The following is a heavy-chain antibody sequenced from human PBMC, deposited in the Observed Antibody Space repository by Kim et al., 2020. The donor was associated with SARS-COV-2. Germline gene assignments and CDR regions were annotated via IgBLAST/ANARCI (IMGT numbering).Heavy chain of an antibody. CDR3: AKYSSSWDFDY. J-gene: IGHJ4*02. CDR1: GFTFSSYA. D-gene: IGHD6-13*01. CDR2: IYSGGSST. Sequence: GGSLRLSCAASGFTFSSYAMSWVRQAPGKGLEWVSVIYSGGSSTYYADSVKGRFTISRDNSKNTLYLQMNSLRVEDTAVYYCAKYSSSWDFDYWGQGTLV. V-gene: IGHV3-23*03.